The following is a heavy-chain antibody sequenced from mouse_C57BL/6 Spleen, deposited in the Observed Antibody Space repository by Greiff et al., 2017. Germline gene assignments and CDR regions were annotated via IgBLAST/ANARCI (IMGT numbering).Heavy chain of an antibody. V-gene: IGHV1-81*01. J-gene: IGHJ2*01. CDR2: IYPRSGNT. CDR1: GYTFTSYG. D-gene: IGHD2-4*01. CDR3: ARWGYDYDEDY. Sequence: VQLQQSGAELARPGASVKLSCKASGYTFTSYGISWVKQRTGQGLEWIGEIYPRSGNTYYTEKFKGKATLTADKSSSTAYMELRSLTSEDSAVYFCARWGYDYDEDYWGQGTTLTVSS.